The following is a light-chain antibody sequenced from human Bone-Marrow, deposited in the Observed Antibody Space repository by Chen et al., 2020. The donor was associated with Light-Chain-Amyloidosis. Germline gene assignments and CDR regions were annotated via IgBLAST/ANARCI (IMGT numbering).Light chain of an antibody. V-gene: IGLV3-25*03. Sequence: SYELTQPPSVSVSPGQTARITCSGDDLPTKYAYWYQQKPGQAPVLVIYRDTERPSGISERFSGSSSGTTATLTISGVQAEDEDDYHCQSADSSGTYEVIFGGGTKLTVL. CDR3: QSADSSGTYEVI. CDR2: RDT. J-gene: IGLJ2*01. CDR1: DLPTKY.